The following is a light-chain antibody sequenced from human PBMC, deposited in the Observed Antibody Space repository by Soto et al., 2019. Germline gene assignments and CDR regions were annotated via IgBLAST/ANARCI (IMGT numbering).Light chain of an antibody. Sequence: QSALTQPASVSGSPGQSITISCTGTRSDVGAYNYVSWYQQHPGKAPKLMIYKVNNRPSGVSNRFSGSKSGNTASLTISGLQAEDEADYHCTSYTSSSTWVFGGGTKLTVL. CDR2: KVN. J-gene: IGLJ3*02. CDR3: TSYTSSSTWV. V-gene: IGLV2-14*01. CDR1: RSDVGAYNY.